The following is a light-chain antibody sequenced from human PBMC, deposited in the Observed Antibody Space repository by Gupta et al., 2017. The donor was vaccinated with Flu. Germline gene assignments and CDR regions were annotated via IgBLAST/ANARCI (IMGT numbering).Light chain of an antibody. CDR2: KAS. J-gene: IGKJ2*03. CDR3: QQYNSYSLYS. Sequence: DIQMTQSPSTLSASVGDRVTITCRASQSISSWLAWYQQRPGKAPKLLIYKASSLESGVPSRFSGSGSGTEFTLTISSLQPDDVATYYCQQYNSYSLYSFGQGTKLEIK. CDR1: QSISSW. V-gene: IGKV1-5*03.